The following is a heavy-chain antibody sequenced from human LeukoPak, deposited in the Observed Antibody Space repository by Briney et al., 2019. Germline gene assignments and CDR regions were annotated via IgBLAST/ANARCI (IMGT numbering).Heavy chain of an antibody. CDR2: IGSAGDT. CDR3: ARGGRGGNSWTIIDF. D-gene: IGHD6-13*01. J-gene: IGHJ4*02. V-gene: IGHV3-13*01. CDR1: GFFFTDYA. Sequence: GGSLRLSCAASGFFFTDYAMHWLRQSTEKGLEWLSGIGSAGDTYHPDSVRGRFTISRDIAGNSLYLQMNSLGAGDTAVYYCARGGRGGNSWTIIDFWGQGALVTVSS.